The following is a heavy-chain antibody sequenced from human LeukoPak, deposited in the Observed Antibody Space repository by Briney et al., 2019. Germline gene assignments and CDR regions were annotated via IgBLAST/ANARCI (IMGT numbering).Heavy chain of an antibody. CDR3: ARPLYYYDRWSGMDV. CDR2: INPNSGGT. V-gene: IGHV1-2*02. Sequence: ASVKVSCKASGYTFTGYYMHWVRQAPGQGLEWMGWINPNSGGTNYAQKFQGRVTMTRDTSISTAYMELSSLRSEDTAVYYCARPLYYYDRWSGMDVWGQGTTVTVSS. CDR1: GYTFTGYY. D-gene: IGHD3-22*01. J-gene: IGHJ6*02.